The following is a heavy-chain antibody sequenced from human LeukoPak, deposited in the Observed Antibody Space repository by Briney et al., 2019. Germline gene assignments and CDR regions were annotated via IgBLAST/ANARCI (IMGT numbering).Heavy chain of an antibody. Sequence: SETLSLTCAVYGGSFSGYYWSWIRQPPGKGLEWIGEINHSGSTNYNPSLKSRVTISVDTSKNQFSLKLSSVTAADTAVYYCARGRAHLWWNIWGQGTMVTVSS. CDR3: ARGRAHLWWNI. D-gene: IGHD2-21*01. V-gene: IGHV4-34*01. CDR2: INHSGST. CDR1: GGSFSGYY. J-gene: IGHJ3*02.